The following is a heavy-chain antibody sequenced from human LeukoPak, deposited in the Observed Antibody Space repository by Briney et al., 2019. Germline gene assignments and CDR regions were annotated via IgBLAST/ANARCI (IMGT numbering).Heavy chain of an antibody. CDR3: ARGGWGRFDS. CDR2: TNYRSKWYD. V-gene: IGHV6-1*01. J-gene: IGHJ4*02. D-gene: IGHD3-16*01. CDR1: GDSVSSNSAA. Sequence: SQTLSLTCAISGDSVSSNSAAWNRIRQSPSRGLEWLGRTNYRSKWYDDYAQSVKSRITINPDTSKNQFSLQLNSVTPEDTAVYYCARGGWGRFDSWGQGTLVTVSS.